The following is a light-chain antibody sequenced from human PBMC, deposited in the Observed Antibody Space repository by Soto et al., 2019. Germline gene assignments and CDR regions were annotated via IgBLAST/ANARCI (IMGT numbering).Light chain of an antibody. V-gene: IGKV1-5*01. J-gene: IGKJ1*01. CDR1: QNISPW. CDR2: DAS. CDR3: QQYDSYSRT. Sequence: DIQMTQSPSTLSASVGDRVTIACRASQNISPWLAWFQQKPGKAPKLLIYDASTLESGVPSRFSGSGSGTEFTLTIDSLQPDDFATYYCQQYDSYSRTFGQGTKVDI.